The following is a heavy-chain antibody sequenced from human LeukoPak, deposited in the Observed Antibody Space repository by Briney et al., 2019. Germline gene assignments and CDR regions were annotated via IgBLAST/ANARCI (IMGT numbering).Heavy chain of an antibody. D-gene: IGHD2-21*02. V-gene: IGHV1-69*01. Sequence: ASVKVSCKASGGTFRSYAISWVRQAPGQGLEWMGGIIPIFGTANYAQKFQGRVTITADESTSTAYMELSSLRSEDTAVYYCARVNAVTATLGAFDIWGQGTMVTVSS. CDR3: ARVNAVTATLGAFDI. J-gene: IGHJ3*02. CDR2: IIPIFGTA. CDR1: GGTFRSYA.